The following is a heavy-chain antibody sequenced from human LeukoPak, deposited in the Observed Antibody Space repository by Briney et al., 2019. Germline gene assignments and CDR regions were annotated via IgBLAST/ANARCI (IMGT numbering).Heavy chain of an antibody. V-gene: IGHV1-18*01. Sequence: ASVKVSCKASGYTFTSYGISWVRQAPGQGLEWMGWISAYNGNTNYAQKLQGRVTMTTDTSTSTAYMELRSLRSDDTAVYYRAREADISRGPNWFDPWGQGTLVTVSS. CDR1: GYTFTSYG. D-gene: IGHD2-15*01. CDR2: ISAYNGNT. CDR3: AREADISRGPNWFDP. J-gene: IGHJ5*02.